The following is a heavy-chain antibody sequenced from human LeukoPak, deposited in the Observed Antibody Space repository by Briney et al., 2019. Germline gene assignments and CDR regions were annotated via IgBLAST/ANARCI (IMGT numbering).Heavy chain of an antibody. CDR1: GFIFSSYT. V-gene: IGHV3-21*01. D-gene: IGHD2-15*01. CDR3: ARDLDIVVVVAATGGGFDP. CDR2: ISSSSSYI. Sequence: SGGSLRLSCAASGFIFSSYTMNWVRQAPGKGLEWVSSISSSSSYIYSADSVKGRFTISRDNAKNSLYLQMNSLRAEDTAVYYRARDLDIVVVVAATGGGFDPWGQGTLVTVSS. J-gene: IGHJ5*02.